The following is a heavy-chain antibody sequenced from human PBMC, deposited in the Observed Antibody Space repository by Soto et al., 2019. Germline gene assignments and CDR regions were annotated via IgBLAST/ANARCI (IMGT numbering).Heavy chain of an antibody. J-gene: IGHJ6*03. V-gene: IGHV3-33*01. D-gene: IGHD4-17*01. CDR3: AREGDYGHYYYYMDV. Sequence: PGGSLRLSCAASGFPFSSYGMHWVRQAPGKGLEWVAVIWYDGSNKYYADSVKGRFTISRDNSKNTLYLQMNSLRAEDTAVYYCAREGDYGHYYYYMDVWGKGTTVTVSS. CDR1: GFPFSSYG. CDR2: IWYDGSNK.